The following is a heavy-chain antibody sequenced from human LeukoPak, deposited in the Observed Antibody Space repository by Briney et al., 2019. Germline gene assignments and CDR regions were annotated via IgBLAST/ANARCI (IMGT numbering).Heavy chain of an antibody. Sequence: PGGSLRLSCAASGFTFSSYGMHWVRQAPGKGLEWVGNIKPDGSEKYYGDSVKGRFTISRDNAKNSLYLQMNSPRVEDTAVYHCARDYSSSGGHDFWGQGTLATVSS. J-gene: IGHJ4*02. V-gene: IGHV3-7*04. D-gene: IGHD5-12*01. CDR2: IKPDGSEK. CDR3: ARDYSSSGGHDF. CDR1: GFTFSSYG.